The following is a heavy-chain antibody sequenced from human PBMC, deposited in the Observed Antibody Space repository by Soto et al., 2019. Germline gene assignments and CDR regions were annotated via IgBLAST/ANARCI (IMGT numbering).Heavy chain of an antibody. V-gene: IGHV1-18*01. D-gene: IGHD2-2*01. CDR1: GYTFTSYG. Sequence: QVQLVQSGAEVKKPGASVKVSCKASGYTFTSYGISWLRQAPGQGLEWMGWISAYNGNTNYAQKLQGRVTMTTDTSTSTVYMELRSLRSDDTAVYYCARERGDIVVVPAAIDYWGQGTLVTVSS. CDR3: ARERGDIVVVPAAIDY. J-gene: IGHJ4*02. CDR2: ISAYNGNT.